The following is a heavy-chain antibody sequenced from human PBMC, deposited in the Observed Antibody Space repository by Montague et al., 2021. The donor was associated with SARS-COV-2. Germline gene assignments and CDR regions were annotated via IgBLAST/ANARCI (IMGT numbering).Heavy chain of an antibody. CDR3: ARHPLGYCSSTSCYVG. CDR2: IYYSGST. CDR1: GGSISSRSYY. Sequence: SETRSLTCTVSGGSISSRSYYWGWIRQPPGKGPEWIGSIYYSGSTYYTPSLKSRVTISVATSKNQFSLKLSPVTAAATAVYSGARHPLGYCSSTSCYVGWGQGTLVTVSS. J-gene: IGHJ4*02. V-gene: IGHV4-39*01. D-gene: IGHD2-2*01.